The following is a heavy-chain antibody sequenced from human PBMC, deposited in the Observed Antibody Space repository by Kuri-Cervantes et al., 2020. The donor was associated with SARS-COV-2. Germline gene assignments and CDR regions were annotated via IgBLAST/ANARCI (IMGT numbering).Heavy chain of an antibody. J-gene: IGHJ4*02. CDR1: GFTFSSYA. CDR3: AREAVGATNDY. D-gene: IGHD1-26*01. V-gene: IGHV3-30-3*01. Sequence: GGSLRLSCAASGFTFSSYAMHWVRQTPGKGLEWVAVISYDGSNKYYADSVKGRFTISRDNSKNTLYLQMNSLRAEDTAVYYCAREAVGATNDYWGQGTLVTVSS. CDR2: ISYDGSNK.